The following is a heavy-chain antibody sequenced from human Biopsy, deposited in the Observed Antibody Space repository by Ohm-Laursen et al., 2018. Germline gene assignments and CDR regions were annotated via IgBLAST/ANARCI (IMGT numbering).Heavy chain of an antibody. CDR2: IAYDGSNK. Sequence: SLRLSCTASGFTFQDHAMHWVRQAPGKGLEWLAVIAYDGSNKYYAESVKGRFTISRDRSRDTVHLQMNSLRYEDTALYYCAKDGGQWLGGAFDIWGHGTMVSVSS. CDR3: AKDGGQWLGGAFDI. V-gene: IGHV3-30*18. J-gene: IGHJ3*02. CDR1: GFTFQDHA. D-gene: IGHD6-19*01.